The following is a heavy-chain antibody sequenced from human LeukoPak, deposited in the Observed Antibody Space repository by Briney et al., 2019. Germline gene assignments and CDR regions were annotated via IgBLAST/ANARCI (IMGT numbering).Heavy chain of an antibody. D-gene: IGHD2-8*01. Sequence: SETLSLTCTVSGYSISSSYYWGWIRQPPGKGLEWIGSIYYSGSTYYNPSLKSRVTISVDTSKNQFSLKLSPVTAADTAVYYCARDPKVLYRFDYWGQGTLVTVSS. CDR1: GYSISSSYY. V-gene: IGHV4-38-2*02. CDR3: ARDPKVLYRFDY. CDR2: IYYSGST. J-gene: IGHJ4*02.